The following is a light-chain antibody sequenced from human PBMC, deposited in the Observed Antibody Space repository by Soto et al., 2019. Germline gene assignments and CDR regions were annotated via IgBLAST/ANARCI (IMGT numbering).Light chain of an antibody. Sequence: QSALTQPPSASGSPGQSVTISCTGTSSDVGGYNYVSWYQQHPGKVPKLMVYEVNKRPSGVPDRLSGSKSGNTASLTVSGLQAEDEADYYCTSYAGGNNVFGTGTKVTFL. V-gene: IGLV2-8*01. CDR3: TSYAGGNNV. CDR2: EVN. J-gene: IGLJ1*01. CDR1: SSDVGGYNY.